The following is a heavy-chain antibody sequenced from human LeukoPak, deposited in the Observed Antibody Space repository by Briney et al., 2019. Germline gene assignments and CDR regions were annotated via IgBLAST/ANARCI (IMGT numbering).Heavy chain of an antibody. V-gene: IGHV4-38-2*02. J-gene: IGHJ6*03. CDR1: GYSISSGYY. D-gene: IGHD5-12*01. CDR2: IYHSGST. Sequence: SETLSLTCTVSGYSISSGYYWGWIRQPPGKGLERIGSIYHSGSTYYNPSLKSRVTISVDTSKDQFSLKLSSVTAADTAVYYCARLRGYSGYDNYYYYMDVWGKGTTVTVSS. CDR3: ARLRGYSGYDNYYYYMDV.